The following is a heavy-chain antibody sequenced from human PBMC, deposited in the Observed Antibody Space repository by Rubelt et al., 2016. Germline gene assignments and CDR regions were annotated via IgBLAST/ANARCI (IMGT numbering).Heavy chain of an antibody. CDR1: GYTFTSYG. CDR3: ARDTRYSSSSNFDY. V-gene: IGHV1-18*01. CDR2: ISAYNGNT. J-gene: IGHJ4*02. Sequence: QVQLVQSGAEVKKPGASVKVSCKASGYTFTSYGISWVRQAPGQGLEWMGWISAYNGNTNYAQKCQGRVTTTTATATSTAYMELRSLRSDDTAVYYCARDTRYSSSSNFDYWGQGTLVTVSS. D-gene: IGHD6-13*01.